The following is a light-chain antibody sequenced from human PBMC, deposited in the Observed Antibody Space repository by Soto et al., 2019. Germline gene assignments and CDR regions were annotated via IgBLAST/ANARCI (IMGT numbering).Light chain of an antibody. J-gene: IGKJ4*01. Sequence: ESVLTQCPDTLSLSPGERATLSCRAIQSVGSNYLAWYQQKPGQAPRLLMYDASGRASGIPDRFTGSGSGTDFTLTISRLEPEDFGVYYCPVYDRSPLFGGGTQVDIK. CDR3: PVYDRSPL. CDR2: DAS. V-gene: IGKV3-20*01. CDR1: QSVGSNY.